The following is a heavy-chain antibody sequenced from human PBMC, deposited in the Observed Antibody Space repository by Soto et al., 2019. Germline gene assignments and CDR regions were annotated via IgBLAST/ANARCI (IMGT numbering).Heavy chain of an antibody. CDR3: ARRGGYSSSWPNWFDP. CDR2: IHHSGST. CDR1: GASISSSNR. V-gene: IGHV4-4*02. D-gene: IGHD6-13*01. J-gene: IGHJ5*02. Sequence: PSETLSLTCAVSGASISSSNRWSWVRQPPGKGLEWIGEIHHSGSTYYNPSLKSRVTISVDTSKNQFSLKLSSVTAADKAVYYCARRGGYSSSWPNWFDPWGQGTLVTVSS.